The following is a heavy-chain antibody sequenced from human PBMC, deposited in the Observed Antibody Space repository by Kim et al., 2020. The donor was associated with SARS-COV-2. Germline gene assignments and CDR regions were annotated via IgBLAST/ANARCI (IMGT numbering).Heavy chain of an antibody. CDR3: ARVSGSGWTPFMPTYNWFDP. D-gene: IGHD6-19*01. J-gene: IGHJ5*02. V-gene: IGHV1-3*01. CDR1: GYTFTSYA. CDR2: INAGNGNT. Sequence: ASVKVSCKASGYTFTSYAMHWVRQAPGQRLEWMGWINAGNGNTKYSQKFQGRVTITRDTSASTAYMELSSLRSEDTAVYYCARVSGSGWTPFMPTYNWFDPWGQGTLVTVSS.